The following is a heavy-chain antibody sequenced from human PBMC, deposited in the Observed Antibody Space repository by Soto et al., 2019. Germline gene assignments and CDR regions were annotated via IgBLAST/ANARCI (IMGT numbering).Heavy chain of an antibody. Sequence: GASVKVSCKASGGTFSGYAISWVRQAPGQGLEWMGGIIPILGTANYAQKFQGRVTITADESTSTAYMELSSLRSEDTAVYYCARVRVVGGWDAFDIWGQGTMVTVSS. CDR3: ARVRVVGGWDAFDI. CDR2: IIPILGTA. V-gene: IGHV1-69*13. J-gene: IGHJ3*02. D-gene: IGHD1-26*01. CDR1: GGTFSGYA.